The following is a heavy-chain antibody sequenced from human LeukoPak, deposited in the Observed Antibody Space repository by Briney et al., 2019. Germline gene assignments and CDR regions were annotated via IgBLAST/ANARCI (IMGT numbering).Heavy chain of an antibody. CDR3: ARGGPNCSSTSCPYYYYGMDV. CDR1: GGSISSYY. Sequence: SETLSLTCTVSGGSISSYYWSWIRQPPGKGLEWIGCIYYSGSTNYNPSLKSRVTISVDTSKNQFSLKLSSVTAADTAVYYCARGGPNCSSTSCPYYYYGMDVWGQGTTVTVSS. J-gene: IGHJ6*02. V-gene: IGHV4-59*08. D-gene: IGHD2-2*01. CDR2: IYYSGST.